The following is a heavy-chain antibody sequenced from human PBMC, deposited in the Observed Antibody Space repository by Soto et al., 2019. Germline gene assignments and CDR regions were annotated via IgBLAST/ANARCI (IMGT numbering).Heavy chain of an antibody. Sequence: QVQLEQSGAEVKKPGASVLVSCKTSGYSFNKYCMYWVRQAPVQGLEWMGRICPDGDTGYAQEFQGRVTMTRDSSATTLYLQMSRLRSEDTALYYCVGDGADVYTGFDYWGQGSLVTVSS. V-gene: IGHV1-46*02. J-gene: IGHJ4*02. CDR3: VGDGADVYTGFDY. D-gene: IGHD2-21*01. CDR2: ICPDGDT. CDR1: GYSFNKYC.